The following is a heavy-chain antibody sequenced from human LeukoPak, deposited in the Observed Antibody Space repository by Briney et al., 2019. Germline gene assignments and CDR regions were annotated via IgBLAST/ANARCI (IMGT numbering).Heavy chain of an antibody. D-gene: IGHD3-10*02. V-gene: IGHV3-23*01. CDR3: ARDLCWGCFDD. Sequence: GGSLRLSCAASGFTFNTYGMTWVRQAPGKGLEWVSAITSSGGSTYYGDSVKGRFTISRDNSRNTLYLQMNSLRVDDTAVYYCARDLCWGCFDDWGQGNLATVSS. J-gene: IGHJ4*02. CDR2: ITSSGGST. CDR1: GFTFNTYG.